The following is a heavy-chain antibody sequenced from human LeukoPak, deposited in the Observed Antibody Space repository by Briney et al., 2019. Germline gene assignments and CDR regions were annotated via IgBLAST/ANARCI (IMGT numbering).Heavy chain of an antibody. D-gene: IGHD1-26*01. CDR3: VRAVTVRVGAYDM. Sequence: PGGALTLSCATSGFTFNNYDMHWVRQGTGKGLEWISGIGTAGETDHVHSLKCRFTISRENAKKSLHLQMNSLRAGDTAVYYCVRAVTVRVGAYDMWGQGTMVIVSS. V-gene: IGHV3-13*01. CDR2: IGTAGET. CDR1: GFTFNNYD. J-gene: IGHJ3*02.